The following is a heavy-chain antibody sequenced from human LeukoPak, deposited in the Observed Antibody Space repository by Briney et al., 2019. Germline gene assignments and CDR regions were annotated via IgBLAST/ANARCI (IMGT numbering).Heavy chain of an antibody. CDR2: IRYDGSNR. D-gene: IGHD6-13*01. CDR3: ARDWGSWDFDF. Sequence: GGSLRLSCGTSGFTFSRYGMHWVRQAPGKGLEWVAFIRYDGSNRYYADSVKGRFTISRDNAKNSLYLQMNSLRAEDTAVYFCARDWGSWDFDFWGQGTLVTVSS. J-gene: IGHJ4*02. CDR1: GFTFSRYG. V-gene: IGHV3-30*02.